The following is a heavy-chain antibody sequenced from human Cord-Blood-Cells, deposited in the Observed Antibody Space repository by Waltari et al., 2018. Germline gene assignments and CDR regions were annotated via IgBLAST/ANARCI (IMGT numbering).Heavy chain of an antibody. J-gene: IGHJ3*02. V-gene: IGHV3-23*01. CDR2: IRGSGGST. D-gene: IGHD1-26*01. CDR3: AKDPEGASVGATLGAFDI. Sequence: EVQLLESGGSLVQPGGSLILSCAASGFTFSSYALSWVHQAPGKGLEWASAIRGSGGSTYDADSVKGRLTISRDKSKNTLYLQMNSLRAEDTAVYYCAKDPEGASVGATLGAFDIWGQGTMVTVSS. CDR1: GFTFSSYA.